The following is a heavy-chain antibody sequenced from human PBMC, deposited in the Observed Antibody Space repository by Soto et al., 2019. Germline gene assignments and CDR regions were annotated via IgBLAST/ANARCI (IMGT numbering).Heavy chain of an antibody. Sequence: PSQTLSLTCAISGDSVSSNSAAWNWIRQSPSRGLEWLGRTYYRSKWYNDYAVSVKSRITINPDTSKNQFSLQLNSVTPEDTTVYYCARDHVMKLGGGYYYYGMDVWGQGTTVTVSS. D-gene: IGHD3-16*01. CDR1: GDSVSSNSAA. J-gene: IGHJ6*02. V-gene: IGHV6-1*01. CDR3: ARDHVMKLGGGYYYYGMDV. CDR2: TYYRSKWYN.